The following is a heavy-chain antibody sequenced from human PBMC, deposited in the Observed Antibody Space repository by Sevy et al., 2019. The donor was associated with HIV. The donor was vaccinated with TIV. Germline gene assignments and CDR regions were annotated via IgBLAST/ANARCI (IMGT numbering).Heavy chain of an antibody. V-gene: IGHV3-30-3*01. CDR3: ARGGGYDYFDY. D-gene: IGHD5-12*01. CDR2: LSYDDSDE. J-gene: IGHJ4*02. CDR1: GFIFSTSP. Sequence: GGSLRLSCAASGFIFSTSPMHWVRQAPGKGLECVAILSYDDSDENYADSVKGRFTISRDNAKNTLYLQMNSLRAEDTAVYYCARGGGYDYFDYWGQGTLVTVSS.